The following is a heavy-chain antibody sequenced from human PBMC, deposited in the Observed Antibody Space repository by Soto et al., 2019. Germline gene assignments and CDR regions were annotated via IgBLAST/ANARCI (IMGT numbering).Heavy chain of an antibody. Sequence: SGPTLVNPTQTLTLTCTFSGFSLSTSGMCVSWIRQPPGKALEWLARIDWDDDKYYSTSLKTRLTISKDTSKNQVVLTMTNMDPVDTATYYCARTTYYYDSSGYYYDYFDYWGQGTLVTVSS. CDR3: ARTTYYYDSSGYYYDYFDY. J-gene: IGHJ4*02. V-gene: IGHV2-70*11. CDR2: IDWDDDK. CDR1: GFSLSTSGMC. D-gene: IGHD3-22*01.